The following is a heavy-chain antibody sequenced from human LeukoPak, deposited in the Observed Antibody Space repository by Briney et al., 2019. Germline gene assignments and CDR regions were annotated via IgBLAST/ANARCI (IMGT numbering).Heavy chain of an antibody. Sequence: GGSLRLSCAASGFTFSGYSMNWVRQAPGKGLEWVSSISSSSSYIYYADSVKGRFTISRDNAKNSLYLQMNSLRAEDTAVYYCAREYQDYDFWSGYYFDYWGQGTLVTVSS. CDR3: AREYQDYDFWSGYYFDY. CDR2: ISSSSSYI. J-gene: IGHJ4*02. CDR1: GFTFSGYS. V-gene: IGHV3-21*01. D-gene: IGHD3-3*01.